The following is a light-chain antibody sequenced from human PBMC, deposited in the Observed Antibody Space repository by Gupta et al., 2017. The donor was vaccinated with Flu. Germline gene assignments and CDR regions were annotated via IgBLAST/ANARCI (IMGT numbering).Light chain of an antibody. CDR2: KAS. CDR1: QSISSW. Sequence: DIQMTESPSTLSASGGDRVTITCRASQSISSWLAWYQQKPEKAPKLLIYKASSLESGVPSRFSGSGAGTEFTLTISSQQHDDVATYYCLHDNSCPFTFGGGTKVEIK. CDR3: LHDNSCPFT. J-gene: IGKJ4*01. V-gene: IGKV1-5*03.